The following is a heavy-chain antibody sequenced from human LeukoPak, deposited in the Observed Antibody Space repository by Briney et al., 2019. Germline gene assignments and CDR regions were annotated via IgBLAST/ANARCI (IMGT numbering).Heavy chain of an antibody. V-gene: IGHV1-24*01. CDR1: GYTLTELS. Sequence: ASVKVSCKVSGYTLTELSMHWVRQAPGKGLEWMGGFDPEDGETIYAQKFQGRVTMAEDTSTDTAYMELSSLRSEDTAVYYCATGYYGSGSYYTALDYYGMDVWGQGTTVTVSS. CDR3: ATGYYGSGSYYTALDYYGMDV. D-gene: IGHD3-10*01. CDR2: FDPEDGET. J-gene: IGHJ6*02.